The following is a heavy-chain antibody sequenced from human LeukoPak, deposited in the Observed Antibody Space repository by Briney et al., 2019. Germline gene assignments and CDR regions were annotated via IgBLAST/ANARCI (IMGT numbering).Heavy chain of an antibody. CDR3: ARQSRFGEFDY. D-gene: IGHD3-10*01. Sequence: GESLKISCKGSGYSFTKYWIAWVRQMPGKGLECMGIIYPGDSDTRYSPSFQGQVTISADKSTSTAHLQWSSLKASDNAMYYCARQSRFGEFDYWGQGTLVTVSS. CDR2: IYPGDSDT. CDR1: GYSFTKYW. V-gene: IGHV5-51*01. J-gene: IGHJ4*02.